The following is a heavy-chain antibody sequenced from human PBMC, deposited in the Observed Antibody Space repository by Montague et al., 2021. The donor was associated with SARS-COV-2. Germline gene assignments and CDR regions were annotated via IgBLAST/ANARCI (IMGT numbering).Heavy chain of an antibody. Sequence: SETQSLTCSVSGASMNSYYWTWVRQPPGKGLQWYGYTYYSGSTSYDPSLQSRLTMTVDSSKNQFTLSLRSVTGADSAVYYCARVQRVNGVLPHFGYWGQG. V-gene: IGHV4-59*01. CDR2: TYYSGST. J-gene: IGHJ4*02. CDR1: GASMNSYY. CDR3: ARVQRVNGVLPHFGY. D-gene: IGHD2-8*01.